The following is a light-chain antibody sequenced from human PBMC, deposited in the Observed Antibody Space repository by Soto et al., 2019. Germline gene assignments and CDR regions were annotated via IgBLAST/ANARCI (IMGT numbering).Light chain of an antibody. Sequence: DIQMTQSPSSLSASVGDRVTITCRASESISRHLNWYQQKPGKAPKILIYAASSLQNGVPSRFRGSGSGTDFTLTITNLLPEDLATYYCQQTYSTLSITFGQGTRLDI. CDR3: QQTYSTLSIT. V-gene: IGKV1-39*01. CDR2: AAS. J-gene: IGKJ5*01. CDR1: ESISRH.